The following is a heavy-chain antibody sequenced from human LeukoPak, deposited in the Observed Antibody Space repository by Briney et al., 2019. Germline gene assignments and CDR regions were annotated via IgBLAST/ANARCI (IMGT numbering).Heavy chain of an antibody. J-gene: IGHJ4*02. CDR3: ARGPPNWGYDY. Sequence: VASVKVSCKASGYTFTSYDFNWVRQATGQRPEWMGWMSPNSGDTGYAQKFQDRVTMTRNTSISTAYMELSSLRSDDTAVYYCARGPPNWGYDYWGRGTLVTVSS. CDR2: MSPNSGDT. CDR1: GYTFTSYD. V-gene: IGHV1-8*01. D-gene: IGHD7-27*01.